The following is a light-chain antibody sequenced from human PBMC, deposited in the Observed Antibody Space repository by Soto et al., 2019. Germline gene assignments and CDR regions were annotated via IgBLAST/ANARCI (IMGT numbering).Light chain of an antibody. V-gene: IGLV8-61*01. CDR2: NTN. J-gene: IGLJ3*02. CDR1: SGSVSTSYY. CDR3: VLYMCSGISV. Sequence: QAVVTQEPSFSVSPGGTVTLTCGLSSGSVSTSYYPGWYQQTPGQAPRTLIYNTNTRSSGVPGRFSGSILGNKAALTIAGAQADDESDYYCVLYMCSGISVFGGGTKVTVL.